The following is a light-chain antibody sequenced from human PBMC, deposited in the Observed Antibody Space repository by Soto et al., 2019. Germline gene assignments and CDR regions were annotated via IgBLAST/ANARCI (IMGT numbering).Light chain of an antibody. CDR2: ASS. Sequence: DVQMTQSPSSLSASVGDRVTITCRASQNIAGYLNWYQQKPGKAPKLPIYASSSLQSGVPSRFSGSGSGTDFALAISSLQPEDFATYYCQQSYSTPRTFGGGTKVEIQ. V-gene: IGKV1-39*01. CDR1: QNIAGY. J-gene: IGKJ4*01. CDR3: QQSYSTPRT.